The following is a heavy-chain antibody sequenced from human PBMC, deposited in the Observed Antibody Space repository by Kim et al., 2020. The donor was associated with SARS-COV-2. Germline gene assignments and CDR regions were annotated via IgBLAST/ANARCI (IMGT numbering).Heavy chain of an antibody. J-gene: IGHJ4*02. CDR1: GFTLSSYG. V-gene: IGHV3-30*18. CDR3: AKGLGYSSSSDFDY. Sequence: GGSLRLSCAASGFTLSSYGMHWVRQAPGKGLEWVAVISYDGSNKYYADSVKGRFTISRDNSKNTLYLQMNSLRAEDTAVYYCAKGLGYSSSSDFDYWGQGTLVTVSS. CDR2: ISYDGSNK. D-gene: IGHD6-6*01.